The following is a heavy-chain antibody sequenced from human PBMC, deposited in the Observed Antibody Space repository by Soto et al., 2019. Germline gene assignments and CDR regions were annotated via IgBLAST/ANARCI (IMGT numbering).Heavy chain of an antibody. CDR3: AKSNWFDP. Sequence: EVQVVETGGGLVQPGGSLRLSCAASGFSFSDYWMNWVRQAPGKGLVWVSRIDSDGTSTSYADSVKGRFTISRDNAKNTLYLQMNSLRAEDTAVYYCAKSNWFDPWGQGTLVIVSS. CDR1: GFSFSDYW. CDR2: IDSDGTST. J-gene: IGHJ5*02. V-gene: IGHV3-74*01.